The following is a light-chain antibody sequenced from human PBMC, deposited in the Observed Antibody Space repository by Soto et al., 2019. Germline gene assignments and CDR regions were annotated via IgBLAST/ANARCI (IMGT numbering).Light chain of an antibody. J-gene: IGLJ2*01. V-gene: IGLV2-14*01. CDR1: SRDVGGYNY. CDR3: SSYTSKSSLI. Sequence: QSALTQPASVSGSPGQSITISCTGTSRDVGGYNYVSWHQQHPGKAPKVIITEVSNRPSGISFRFSGSKSGNTASLTISGLQAEDEADYYCSSYTSKSSLIFGGGTKLTVL. CDR2: EVS.